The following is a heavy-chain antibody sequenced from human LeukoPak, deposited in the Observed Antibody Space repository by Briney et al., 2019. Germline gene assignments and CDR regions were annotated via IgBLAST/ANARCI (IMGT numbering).Heavy chain of an antibody. Sequence: ASVKVSCKASGYTFTGYYMHWVRQAPGKGLEWMGGFDPEDGETIYAQKFQGRVTMTEDTSTDTAYMELSSLRSEDTAVYYCATILRLETYLNAFDIWGQGTMVTVSS. D-gene: IGHD3-16*01. J-gene: IGHJ3*02. V-gene: IGHV1-24*01. CDR3: ATILRLETYLNAFDI. CDR2: FDPEDGET. CDR1: GYTFTGYY.